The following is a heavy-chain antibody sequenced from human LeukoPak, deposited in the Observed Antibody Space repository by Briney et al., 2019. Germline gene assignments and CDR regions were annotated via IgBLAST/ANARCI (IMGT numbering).Heavy chain of an antibody. Sequence: PSETLSLTCTVSGGPISSGDYYWRWIRQPPGKGLEWIGYIYYSGSTYYNPSLKSRFTISVDTSKNQFSLKLSSVTAADTAVYYCASVCTSCYTFHDYWGQGTLVTVSS. CDR3: ASVCTSCYTFHDY. D-gene: IGHD2-2*02. CDR1: GGPISSGDYY. CDR2: IYYSGST. V-gene: IGHV4-30-4*08. J-gene: IGHJ4*02.